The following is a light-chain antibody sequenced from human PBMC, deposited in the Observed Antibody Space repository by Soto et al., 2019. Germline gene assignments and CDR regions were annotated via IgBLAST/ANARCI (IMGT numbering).Light chain of an antibody. CDR3: QQYGSSPR. CDR2: GAS. CDR1: QSVSSSY. V-gene: IGKV3-20*01. Sequence: EIVLTQSPGTLSLSPGERATLSCRASQSVSSSYLAWHQQKPGQAPRLLIYGASSRATGIPDRFSGSGSGTDFTLTISRLEPEDFAVYYCQQYGSSPRFGQGTKVEIK. J-gene: IGKJ1*01.